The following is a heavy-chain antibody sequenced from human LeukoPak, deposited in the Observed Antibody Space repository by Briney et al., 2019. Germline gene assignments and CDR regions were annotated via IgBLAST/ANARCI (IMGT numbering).Heavy chain of an antibody. D-gene: IGHD2-21*02. CDR3: ASAYCGDDCYSGYGAFDI. Sequence: GSLRLSCVASGFTFSTFSMNWGRQPPGTRLEGSGGINHTGSTNSNPTLRSRVTISVDTSKNQLFLTLSSLTAADTAGYYCASAYCGDDCYSGYGAFDIWGQGTMVTVSS. CDR1: GFTFSTFS. J-gene: IGHJ3*02. CDR2: INHTGST. V-gene: IGHV4-34*01.